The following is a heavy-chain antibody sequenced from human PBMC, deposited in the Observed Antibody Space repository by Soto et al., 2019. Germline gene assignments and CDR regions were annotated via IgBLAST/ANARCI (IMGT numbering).Heavy chain of an antibody. J-gene: IGHJ6*02. CDR2: IYNGGSP. CDR1: GDSISTAY. D-gene: IGHD3-3*01. Sequence: QVQLQESGPGLVKPSETLSLTCTVSGDSISTAYWSWIRQPPGKRLEYIGFIYNGGSPNYNPSLESRVTISPHTSKNQFSLKLNSVTAADTAVYYCARGEWFRRGDGMDVWGRGTTVTVS. CDR3: ARGEWFRRGDGMDV. V-gene: IGHV4-59*01.